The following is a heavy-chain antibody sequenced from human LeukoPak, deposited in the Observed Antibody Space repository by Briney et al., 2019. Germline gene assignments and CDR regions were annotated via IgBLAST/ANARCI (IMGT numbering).Heavy chain of an antibody. CDR2: IKSQSDGGTT. V-gene: IGHV3-15*07. Sequence: TGGSLRLSCAVSGLTLRNIFLNWVRQAPGKGPEWVGRIKSQSDGGTTDYAAPVKGRFSISRDDSKNSLFLQMNSLKTEDTAVYYCSYGANFYFDLWGRGTLVTVSS. J-gene: IGHJ2*01. CDR3: SYGANFYFDL. CDR1: GLTLRNIF. D-gene: IGHD4/OR15-4a*01.